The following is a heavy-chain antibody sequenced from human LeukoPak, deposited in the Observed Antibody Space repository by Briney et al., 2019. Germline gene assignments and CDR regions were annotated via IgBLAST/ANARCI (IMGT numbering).Heavy chain of an antibody. CDR3: AREIVGAIKSYFDY. V-gene: IGHV3-23*01. CDR1: GFTFSNSA. J-gene: IGHJ4*01. CDR2: ISGSGDST. D-gene: IGHD1-26*01. Sequence: GGSLRLSCAASGFTFSNSAMSWVRQAPGKGLEWVSSISGSGDSTYYADSVKGRFTMSRDNSKNTLYLQMNSLRAEDTAVYYCAREIVGAIKSYFDYWGQGTLVTASS.